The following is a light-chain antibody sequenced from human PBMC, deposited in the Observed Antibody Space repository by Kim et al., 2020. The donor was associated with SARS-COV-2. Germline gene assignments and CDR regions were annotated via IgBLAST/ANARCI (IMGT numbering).Light chain of an antibody. V-gene: IGLV1-40*01. CDR3: QSYDNSLSGWV. CDR1: SSNIGAGYD. J-gene: IGLJ3*02. Sequence: QRVTIACTGSSSNIGAGYDVHWYQQLPGTAPKLLIYGNSNRPSGVPDRFSGSKSGTSASLAITGLQAEDEADYYCQSYDNSLSGWVFGGGTQLTVL. CDR2: GNS.